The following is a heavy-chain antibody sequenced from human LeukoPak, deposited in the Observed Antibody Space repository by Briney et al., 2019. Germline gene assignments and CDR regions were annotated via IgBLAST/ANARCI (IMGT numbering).Heavy chain of an antibody. CDR3: ARKDSSGPLGN. D-gene: IGHD6-19*01. V-gene: IGHV1-46*01. Sequence: ASVKVSCKASGYTLISYYMHWVRQAPGQGLEWMGIINPSGGSTSYAQKFQGRVTMTRDTSTSTVYMELSSLRSEDTAVYYCARKDSSGPLGNWGQGTLVTVSS. CDR2: INPSGGST. J-gene: IGHJ4*02. CDR1: GYTLISYY.